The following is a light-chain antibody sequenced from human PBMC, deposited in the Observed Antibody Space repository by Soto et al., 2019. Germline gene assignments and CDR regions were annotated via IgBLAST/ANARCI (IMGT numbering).Light chain of an antibody. Sequence: EIMLTQSPGTLSLSPGERAAHSCRASQSVSSSYVACHQQQPGQATRLLIYGASNRATGIPDRFSGSGSGTDFTLTISILEHEDFTVYSCQQYGRSPYTFGHGTKVDIK. CDR1: QSVSSSY. V-gene: IGKV3-20*01. J-gene: IGKJ3*01. CDR3: QQYGRSPYT. CDR2: GAS.